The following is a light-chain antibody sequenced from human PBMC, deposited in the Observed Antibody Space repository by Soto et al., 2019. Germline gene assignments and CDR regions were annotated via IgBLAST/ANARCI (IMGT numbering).Light chain of an antibody. J-gene: IGLJ1*01. CDR1: SSDVGGYNY. V-gene: IGLV2-14*01. Sequence: ALTQPASVSGSPGQSITISCTGTSSDVGGYNYVSWYQQHPGKAPKLMIYDVSNRPSGVSNRFSGSKSGNTASLTISGLQAEDEADYYCSSYTSSSTLYVFGSGTKVTVL. CDR3: SSYTSSSTLYV. CDR2: DVS.